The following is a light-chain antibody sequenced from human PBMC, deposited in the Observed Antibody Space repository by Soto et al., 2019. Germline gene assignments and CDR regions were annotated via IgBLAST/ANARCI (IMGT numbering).Light chain of an antibody. CDR2: DVS. CDR3: SSYTSSSSLGV. Sequence: QSVLTQPASVSGSPGQSITISCTGTSSDVGGYNYVSWYQQHPGKASKLMIYDVSNRPSGVSNRFSGSKSGNTASLTISGLQAEDEDDYYCSSYTSSSSLGVFGTGTRSPS. J-gene: IGLJ1*01. V-gene: IGLV2-14*01. CDR1: SSDVGGYNY.